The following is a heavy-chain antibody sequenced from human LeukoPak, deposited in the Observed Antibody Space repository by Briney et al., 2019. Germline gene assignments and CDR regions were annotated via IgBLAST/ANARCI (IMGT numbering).Heavy chain of an antibody. CDR3: ARDVAPATAGIGVGWFAP. V-gene: IGHV4-59*01. J-gene: IGHJ5*02. CDR1: GGSISSYY. D-gene: IGHD1-1*01. CDR2: MYYSGST. Sequence: LSETLSLTCTVSGGSISSYYWSWIRQPPGKGLEWIGYMYYSGSTNHNPSLKSRVTISVDTSKNQFSLKLSSVTAADTAVYYCARDVAPATAGIGVGWFAPWGQGTLVTVSS.